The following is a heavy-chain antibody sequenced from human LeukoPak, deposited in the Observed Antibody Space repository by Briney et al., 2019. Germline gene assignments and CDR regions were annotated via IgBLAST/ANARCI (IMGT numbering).Heavy chain of an antibody. J-gene: IGHJ5*01. V-gene: IGHV4-61*05. CDR3: ASSPRLTTSWFLFDS. CDR2: VYYSGST. Sequence: SETLSLTCTVSGGSISSSYFYWGWVRQPPGKGLEWIGYVYYSGSTNYNPSLKTRLHLSVDTSKNRFSLKLSSVTAADTAVYYCASSPRLTTSWFLFDSWGHGTLVTVSS. CDR1: GGSISSSYFY. D-gene: IGHD2-2*01.